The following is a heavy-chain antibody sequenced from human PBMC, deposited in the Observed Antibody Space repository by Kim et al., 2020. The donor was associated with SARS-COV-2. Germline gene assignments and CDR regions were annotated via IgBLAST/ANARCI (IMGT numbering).Heavy chain of an antibody. Sequence: RFTISRDNAKNSLYLQMNSLRDEDTAVYYCAREDIVVVPAAMGYYYGMDVWGQGTTVTVSS. J-gene: IGHJ6*02. D-gene: IGHD2-2*01. CDR3: AREDIVVVPAAMGYYYGMDV. V-gene: IGHV3-48*02.